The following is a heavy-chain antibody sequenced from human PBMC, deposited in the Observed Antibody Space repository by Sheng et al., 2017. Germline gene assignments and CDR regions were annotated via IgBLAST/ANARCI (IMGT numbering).Heavy chain of an antibody. D-gene: IGHD1-26*01. Sequence: QVQLVESGGGVVQPGESLRLSCVASGFTLSNSDMHWVRQVPGNGLEWVAVTSYDESEKNYADSVRGRFTISRDNSKNLLYLQMNSLRPDDTAAYYCAKDRGGSYLPDFWGQGTLVIVSS. CDR3: AKDRGGSYLPDF. V-gene: IGHV3-30*18. CDR2: TSYDESEK. J-gene: IGHJ4*02. CDR1: GFTLSNSD.